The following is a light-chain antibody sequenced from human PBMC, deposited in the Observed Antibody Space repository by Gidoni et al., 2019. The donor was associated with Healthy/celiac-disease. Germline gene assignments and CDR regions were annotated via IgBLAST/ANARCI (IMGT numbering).Light chain of an antibody. CDR2: GAS. Sequence: EIVMTQSPATLSVSPGERATLSCRASQSVSSNLAWYQQKPGQAPRLRIYGASTRATGIPARVRGSGSGTEFTLTISSLQSEDVAVDYCQQYNNWPTWTFGQGTKVEIK. CDR3: QQYNNWPTWT. J-gene: IGKJ1*01. V-gene: IGKV3-15*01. CDR1: QSVSSN.